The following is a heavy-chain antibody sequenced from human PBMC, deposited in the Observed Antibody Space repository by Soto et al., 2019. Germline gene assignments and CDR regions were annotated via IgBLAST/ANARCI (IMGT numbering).Heavy chain of an antibody. CDR2: IYHSGNT. Sequence: QVRLQESGPGLVKPSQTLSLTCTVSGGSITTGGSYWSWIRQHPGKGLEWIGNIYHSGNTYYNPSLKSRLTISVDTSKNHFSLMVDYVTAADTAVYYCARARFQVLYGKPYFDSWGQGTLVTVSS. D-gene: IGHD2-2*02. CDR3: ARARFQVLYGKPYFDS. J-gene: IGHJ4*02. CDR1: GGSITTGGSY. V-gene: IGHV4-31*03.